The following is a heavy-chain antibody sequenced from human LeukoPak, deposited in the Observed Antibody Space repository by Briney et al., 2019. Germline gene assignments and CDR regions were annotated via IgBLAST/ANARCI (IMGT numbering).Heavy chain of an antibody. J-gene: IGHJ4*02. Sequence: PGGSLRLSCAAYGFSFSSYAMHWVRQAPGKGLEYVSAISSNGGSTYYANSVKGRFTISRDNSKNTLYLQMGSLTSEDTAVYYCARNGDLDNWGQGTLVTVSS. CDR3: ARNGDLDN. V-gene: IGHV3-64*01. D-gene: IGHD4-17*01. CDR1: GFSFSSYA. CDR2: ISSNGGST.